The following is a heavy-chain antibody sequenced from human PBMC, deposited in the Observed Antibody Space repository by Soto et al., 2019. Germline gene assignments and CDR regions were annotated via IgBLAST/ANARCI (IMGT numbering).Heavy chain of an antibody. CDR1: GGSVTNSSYY. V-gene: IGHV4-39*01. D-gene: IGHD4-17*01. Sequence: KPSETLSLTCTVSGGSVTNSSYYWGWIRQSPGKGLEWIGSVYYRGRSYSKSSVKSRVTISVDTSKNRFSLSLNSVTASDTAVHFCVSQRTTVPTQAYFDYWGPGALVTVSS. J-gene: IGHJ4*02. CDR3: VSQRTTVPTQAYFDY. CDR2: VYYRGRS.